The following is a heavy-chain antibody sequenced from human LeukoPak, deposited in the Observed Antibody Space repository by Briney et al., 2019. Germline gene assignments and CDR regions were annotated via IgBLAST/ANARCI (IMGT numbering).Heavy chain of an antibody. Sequence: GGSLRLSCAASGFTLSSYSMNWVRQAPGKGLEWVSSISSSSSYIYYADSVKGRCTISRDNAKNSLYLQMNSLRAEDTAVYYCASLVDTAMAFNIWGQGTVVTVSS. CDR2: ISSSSSYI. D-gene: IGHD5-18*01. CDR3: ASLVDTAMAFNI. CDR1: GFTLSSYS. V-gene: IGHV3-21*01. J-gene: IGHJ3*02.